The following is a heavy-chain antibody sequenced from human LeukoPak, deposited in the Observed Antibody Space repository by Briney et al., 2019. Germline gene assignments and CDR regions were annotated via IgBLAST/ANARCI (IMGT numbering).Heavy chain of an antibody. CDR3: AIAAAGRGNWFDP. D-gene: IGHD6-13*01. CDR2: IYYSGST. J-gene: IGHJ5*02. CDR1: GGSISSSSYY. Sequence: PSETLSLTCTVSGGSISSSSYYWGWIRQPPGTGLEWIGSIYYSGSTYYNPSLKSRVTISVDTSKNQFSLKLSSVTAADTAVYYCAIAAAGRGNWFDPWGQGTLVTVSS. V-gene: IGHV4-39*07.